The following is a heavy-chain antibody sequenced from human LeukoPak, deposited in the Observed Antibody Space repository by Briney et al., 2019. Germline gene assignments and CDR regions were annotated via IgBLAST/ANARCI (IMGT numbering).Heavy chain of an antibody. CDR2: IIPLLDIT. Sequence: ASVRVSCKASGGTLSNYGISWVRQAPGQGLEWMGRIIPLLDITTYAERSQGRVTITADKSTSTAYLEVSSLRSKDTAVYYCATDGPAAMGADYLYGLDVWGQGTTVSVSS. J-gene: IGHJ6*02. D-gene: IGHD2-2*01. CDR3: ATDGPAAMGADYLYGLDV. CDR1: GGTLSNYG. V-gene: IGHV1-69*04.